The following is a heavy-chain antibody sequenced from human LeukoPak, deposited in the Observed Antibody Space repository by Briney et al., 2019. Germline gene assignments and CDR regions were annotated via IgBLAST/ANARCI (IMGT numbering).Heavy chain of an antibody. D-gene: IGHD3-10*01. CDR1: VFSFEDYA. Sequence: PLRSLRLSSAPSVFSFEDYAMHSVRQAPGKGLGWVSGISWNIGSLGYADSVKGRFTISRDNAKNSLYLEMNSLRAEDTALYFCATSYGSGSFDYWGQGTLVTVSS. J-gene: IGHJ4*02. CDR2: ISWNIGSL. V-gene: IGHV3-9*01. CDR3: ATSYGSGSFDY.